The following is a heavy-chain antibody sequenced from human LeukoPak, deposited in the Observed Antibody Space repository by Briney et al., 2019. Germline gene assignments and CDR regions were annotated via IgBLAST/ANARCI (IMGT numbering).Heavy chain of an antibody. CDR3: AKDMEGELLYYFDY. V-gene: IGHV3-9*03. CDR1: GFTFSSYR. Sequence: PGGSLRLSCAASGFTFSSYRMHWVRQAPGKGLEWVSGISWNSGSIGYADSVKGRFTISRDNAKNSLYLQMNSLRAEDMALYYCAKDMEGELLYYFDYWGQGTLVTVSS. CDR2: ISWNSGSI. J-gene: IGHJ4*02. D-gene: IGHD3-10*01.